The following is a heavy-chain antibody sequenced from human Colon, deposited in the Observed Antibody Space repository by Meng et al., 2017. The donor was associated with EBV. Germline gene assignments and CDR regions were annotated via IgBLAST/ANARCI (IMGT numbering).Heavy chain of an antibody. Sequence: HPQFAGSGPGLGNPSASLALTCLVSCDSARDTNHFWGWVRQAPGKGLEWVGSINSNWNTYSNPSLTSRVTMSLDTSKNQFSLKLSSVTAADTAVYYCVRVRGDFDYWGQGTLVTVSS. J-gene: IGHJ4*02. V-gene: IGHV4-39*07. CDR2: INSNWNT. CDR1: CDSARDTNHF. D-gene: IGHD3-16*01. CDR3: VRVRGDFDY.